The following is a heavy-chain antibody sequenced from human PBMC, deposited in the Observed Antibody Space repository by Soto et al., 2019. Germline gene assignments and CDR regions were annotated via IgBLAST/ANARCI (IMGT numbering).Heavy chain of an antibody. J-gene: IGHJ5*02. V-gene: IGHV4-4*02. Sequence: QVQLQESGPGLVKPSGTLSLTCAVSGGSISSSNWWSWVRQPPGKGLEWIGEIYHSGSTNYNPSLKSRVTISVDKTKNQFSLKLSSVTAADTAVYYCARQWTGDYVWGSYRWGLDPWGQGTLVTVSS. CDR2: IYHSGST. CDR3: ARQWTGDYVWGSYRWGLDP. CDR1: GGSISSSNW. D-gene: IGHD3-16*02.